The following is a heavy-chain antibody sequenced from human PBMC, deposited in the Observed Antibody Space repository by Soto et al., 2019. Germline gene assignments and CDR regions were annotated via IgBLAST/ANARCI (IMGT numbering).Heavy chain of an antibody. D-gene: IGHD1-7*01. J-gene: IGHJ6*02. V-gene: IGHV3-11*06. CDR1: GFTFSDYY. CDR3: ARDCLSGTTGYGSGMDD. CDR2: ISSSSSYT. Sequence: GGSLRLSCAASGFTFSDYYMSWIRQAPGKGLEWVSYISSSSSYTNYADSVKGRFTISRDNAKNSLYLQMNSLRAEDTAVYYCARDCLSGTTGYGSGMDDWGQGTMVTVYS.